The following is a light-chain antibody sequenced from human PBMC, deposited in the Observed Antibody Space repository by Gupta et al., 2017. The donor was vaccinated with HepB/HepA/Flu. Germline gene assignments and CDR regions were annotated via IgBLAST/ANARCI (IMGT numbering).Light chain of an antibody. Sequence: SSELTQPPSVSVSPGQTASITCTGDQLGDKYACWYQQKPGQSPVLVIYQDSKRPSGIPERFSGCHSGNTATLTISGTQAKDEADYYCQAWDSSNVVFGGGTKLTVL. CDR1: QLGDKY. CDR2: QDS. V-gene: IGLV3-1*01. CDR3: QAWDSSNVV. J-gene: IGLJ2*01.